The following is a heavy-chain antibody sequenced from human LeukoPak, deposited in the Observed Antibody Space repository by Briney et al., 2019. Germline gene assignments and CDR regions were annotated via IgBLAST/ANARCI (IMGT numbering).Heavy chain of an antibody. CDR2: ISGSGGST. V-gene: IGHV3-23*01. Sequence: GGSLRLSCAASGFTFSSYAMSWVRQAPGKGLEWVSAISGSGGSTYYADSVKGRFTISRDNSKNTLYLQMNSLRAEDTAVYYCAKDRVPYYYGPGRTTEFDYWGQGTPVTVSS. CDR1: GFTFSSYA. D-gene: IGHD3-10*01. CDR3: AKDRVPYYYGPGRTTEFDY. J-gene: IGHJ4*02.